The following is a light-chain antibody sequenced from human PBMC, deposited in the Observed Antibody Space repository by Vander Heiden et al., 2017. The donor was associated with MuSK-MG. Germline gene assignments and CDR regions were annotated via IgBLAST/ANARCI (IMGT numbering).Light chain of an antibody. Sequence: IVLTPSPAIVSSSPGESSTPSCSASQNIGTWLAWYQQKPGQAPRLVIYDVVSRAAGIPDRFSGSGSGTDFIHTMSGLEPEDSAIYFCQQRREWPLTFGGGTKVEIK. CDR3: QQRREWPLT. J-gene: IGKJ4*01. CDR2: DVV. V-gene: IGKV3-11*01. CDR1: QNIGTW.